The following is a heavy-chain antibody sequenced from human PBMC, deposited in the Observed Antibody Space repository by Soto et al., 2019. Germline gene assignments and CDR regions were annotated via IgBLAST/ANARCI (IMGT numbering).Heavy chain of an antibody. CDR2: IYPGDSDT. Sequence: PGGSLKISCKGSAYSFTSYWIGWVRQMPGKGLEWMGIIYPGDSDTRYSPSFQGQVTISADKSISTAYLQWSSLKASDTAMYYCARCYDSRGYYYLDAFDIWGQGTMVTVSS. D-gene: IGHD3-22*01. CDR3: ARCYDSRGYYYLDAFDI. V-gene: IGHV5-51*01. J-gene: IGHJ3*02. CDR1: AYSFTSYW.